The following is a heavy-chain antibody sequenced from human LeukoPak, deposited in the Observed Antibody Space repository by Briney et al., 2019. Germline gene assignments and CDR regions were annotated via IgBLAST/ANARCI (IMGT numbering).Heavy chain of an antibody. CDR2: IFHTGSA. D-gene: IGHD2-8*01. V-gene: IGHV4-59*08. CDR3: VRQPYTSGAYYFDY. J-gene: IGHJ4*02. Sequence: SETLSLTCTVSGGSISCYYWSWIRQPPPQGLELIGYIFHTGSANYNPSLNSRVTMSVDTSTNQFSLRLSSVTAADTAVYYCVRQPYTSGAYYFDYWGQGTLVTVSS. CDR1: GGSISCYY.